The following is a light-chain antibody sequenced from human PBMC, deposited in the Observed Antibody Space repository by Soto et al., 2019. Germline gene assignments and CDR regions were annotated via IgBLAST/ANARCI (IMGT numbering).Light chain of an antibody. CDR3: QQRSDWPSA. Sequence: IVLTQSPDTLSLSPGETATLSCRASQSISDYLAWYQQKPGQAPRLLIYDASNRATGIPGRFSGRGSGTVFSLTISSLEAEDFAIYYCQQRSDWPSAFGGGTRVEIK. CDR1: QSISDY. V-gene: IGKV3-11*01. J-gene: IGKJ4*01. CDR2: DAS.